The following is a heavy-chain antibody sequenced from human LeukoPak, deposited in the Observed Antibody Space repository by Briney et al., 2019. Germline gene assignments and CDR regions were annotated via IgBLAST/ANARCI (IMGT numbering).Heavy chain of an antibody. CDR1: GFTFSDYY. CDR3: ARDGGATVTTSFDY. V-gene: IGHV3-30*03. CDR2: ISYDGNDK. D-gene: IGHD4-11*01. Sequence: GGSLRLSCAASGFTFSDYYMSWIRQAPGKGLEWVAVISYDGNDKYYADSVKGRFTISRDNSKNTLYLQMNSLTPEDTAVYYCARDGGATVTTSFDYWGQGTLVTVSS. J-gene: IGHJ4*02.